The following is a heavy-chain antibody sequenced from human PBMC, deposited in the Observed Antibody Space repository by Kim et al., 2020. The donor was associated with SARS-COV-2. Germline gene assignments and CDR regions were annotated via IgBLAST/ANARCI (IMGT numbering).Heavy chain of an antibody. V-gene: IGHV3-11*01. Sequence: SLQGRFTIHRDHAKTSLYRQMNSLSAEDTSVYYCARVGSTVAAGSIDYWGQGTLVTVSS. J-gene: IGHJ4*02. CDR3: ARVGSTVAAGSIDY. D-gene: IGHD6-13*01.